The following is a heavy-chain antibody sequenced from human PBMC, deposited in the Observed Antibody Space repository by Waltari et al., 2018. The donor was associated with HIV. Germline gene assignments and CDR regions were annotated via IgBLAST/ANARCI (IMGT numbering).Heavy chain of an antibody. CDR1: GGSFSGYF. Sequence: QVQLHQWGAGLLKPSETLSLTCAVYGGSFSGYFWNWIRQPPGKGLEWIGEINHSGSSNYHPSLKSRASISLDTSKNQFSLKLSSVTAADTAVYYCARGRMRITMIVMERGGAFDIWGRGTMVTVSS. D-gene: IGHD3-22*01. CDR2: INHSGSS. CDR3: ARGRMRITMIVMERGGAFDI. J-gene: IGHJ3*02. V-gene: IGHV4-34*01.